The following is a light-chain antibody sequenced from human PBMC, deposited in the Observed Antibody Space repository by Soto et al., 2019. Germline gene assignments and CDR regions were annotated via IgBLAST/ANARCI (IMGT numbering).Light chain of an antibody. Sequence: EVLMTQSPDTLYVTPGERVTLSCRASQSVSDNLAWYQRKPGQGPRLLVYRASTTTLGIPARFSGSESGTEFTLTISSLQSEDFAVYYCQQYVTSPRTFGQGTKVDIK. CDR2: RAS. CDR3: QQYVTSPRT. CDR1: QSVSDN. V-gene: IGKV3-15*01. J-gene: IGKJ1*01.